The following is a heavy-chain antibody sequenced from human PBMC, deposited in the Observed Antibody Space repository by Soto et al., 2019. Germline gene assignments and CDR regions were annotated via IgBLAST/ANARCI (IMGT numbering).Heavy chain of an antibody. CDR3: ARSPDFWRGYYHDD. D-gene: IGHD3-3*01. CDR1: GGSISSSSYY. Sequence: SETLSLTCTVSGGSISSSSYYWGWIRQPPGKGLEWIGSIYYSGSTYYNPSLKSRVTISVDTSKNQFSLKLSSVTAADTAVYYCARSPDFWRGYYHDDWGQGTRVTVSS. J-gene: IGHJ4*02. CDR2: IYYSGST. V-gene: IGHV4-39*01.